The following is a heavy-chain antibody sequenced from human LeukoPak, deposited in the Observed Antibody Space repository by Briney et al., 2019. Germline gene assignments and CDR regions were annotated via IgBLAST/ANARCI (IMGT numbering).Heavy chain of an antibody. CDR1: GFSFSDYS. V-gene: IGHV3-11*01. J-gene: IGHJ4*02. Sequence: GGSLRLSCAASGFSFSDYSMSWIRQAPGKGPEWVSSISNSGTTMYYADAVKGRFTISRDNAKKSLYLQMNSLRAEDTAVYYCARYSSSGWYSDYWGQGTLVTVSS. D-gene: IGHD6-19*01. CDR2: ISNSGTTM. CDR3: ARYSSSGWYSDY.